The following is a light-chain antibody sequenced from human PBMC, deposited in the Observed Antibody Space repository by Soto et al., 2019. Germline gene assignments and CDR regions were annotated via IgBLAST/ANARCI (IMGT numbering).Light chain of an antibody. Sequence: QSALTQPRSVSGSPGQSVTISCTGTSSDVGAYNFVSWYQQNPGKAPKLILYDVIKRPSGVPDRFSGSKSGNTASLTISGLQTEDEAHYHCSSYAGSHAYEVFGGGTKLTFL. CDR1: SSDVGAYNF. J-gene: IGLJ3*02. V-gene: IGLV2-11*01. CDR3: SSYAGSHAYEV. CDR2: DVI.